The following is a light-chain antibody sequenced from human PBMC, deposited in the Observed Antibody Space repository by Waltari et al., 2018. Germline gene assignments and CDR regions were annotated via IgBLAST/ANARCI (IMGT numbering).Light chain of an antibody. J-gene: IGLJ2*01. CDR2: RNN. V-gene: IGLV1-47*01. Sequence: QSVLTQPPSASGTPGQRVTISCSGPSSNIGRNYVTWYQQLPGTAPKLLIYRNNQRPSGVPDRFSGSKSGTSASLAISGLRSEDEADYYCAAWDDSLSGGVFGGGTKLTVL. CDR3: AAWDDSLSGGV. CDR1: SSNIGRNY.